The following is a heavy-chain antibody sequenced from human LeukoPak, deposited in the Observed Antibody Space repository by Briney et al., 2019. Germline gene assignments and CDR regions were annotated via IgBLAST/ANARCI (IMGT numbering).Heavy chain of an antibody. CDR3: ASRWELPIDY. D-gene: IGHD1-26*01. J-gene: IGHJ4*02. Sequence: SETLSLTCTVSGGSISSSSYYWGWIRQPPGKGLEWIGSIYYSGSTYSNPSLKSRVTISVDTSKNQFSLKLSSVTAADTAVYYCASRWELPIDYWGQGTLVTVSS. CDR1: GGSISSSSYY. CDR2: IYYSGST. V-gene: IGHV4-39*01.